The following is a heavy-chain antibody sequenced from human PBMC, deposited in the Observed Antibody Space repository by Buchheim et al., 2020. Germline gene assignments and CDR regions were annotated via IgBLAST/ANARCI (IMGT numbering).Heavy chain of an antibody. CDR3: TTDLDSSSWYSDYYYGMDV. CDR2: IKSKTDGGTT. D-gene: IGHD6-13*01. V-gene: IGHV3-15*01. J-gene: IGHJ6*02. Sequence: EVQLVESGGGLVKPGGSLRLSCAASGFTFSNAWMSWVRQAPGKGLEWVGRIKSKTDGGTTDDAAPVKGRFTISRDDSKNTLYLQMNSLKTEDTAVYYCTTDLDSSSWYSDYYYGMDVWGQGTT. CDR1: GFTFSNAW.